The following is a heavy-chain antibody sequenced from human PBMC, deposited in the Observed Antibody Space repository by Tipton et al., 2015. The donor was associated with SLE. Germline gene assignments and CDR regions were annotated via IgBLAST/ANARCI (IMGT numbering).Heavy chain of an antibody. CDR2: IYYSGST. V-gene: IGHV4-39*07. CDR1: GGSISSSSYY. J-gene: IGHJ3*02. CDR3: ARDTGGTVVNDGGDAFDI. Sequence: TLSLTCTVSGGSISSSSYYWGWIRQPPGKGLEWIGSIYYSGSTYYNPSLKSRVTISVDTSKNQSSLKLSSVTAADTAVYYCARDTGGTVVNDGGDAFDIWGQGTMVTVSS. D-gene: IGHD4-23*01.